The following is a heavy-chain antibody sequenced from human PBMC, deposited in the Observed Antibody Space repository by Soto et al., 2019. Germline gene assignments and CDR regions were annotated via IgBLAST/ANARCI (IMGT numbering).Heavy chain of an antibody. CDR1: GYTFTSYY. V-gene: IGHV1-46*01. J-gene: IGHJ4*02. CDR2: INPSGGST. Sequence: ASVKVSCKASGYTFTSYYMHWVRQAPGQGLEWMGIINPSGGSTSYAQKFQGRVTMTRDTSTSTVYMELSSLRSEDTAVYYCASLCLLTTVTTCLDYWGQGTLVTVSS. D-gene: IGHD4-17*01. CDR3: ASLCLLTTVTTCLDY.